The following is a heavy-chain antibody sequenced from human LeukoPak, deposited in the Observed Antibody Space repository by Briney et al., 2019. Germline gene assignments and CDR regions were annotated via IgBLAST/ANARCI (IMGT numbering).Heavy chain of an antibody. CDR3: AARLDSSGSSFIGAFDI. CDR1: GFTFSSYS. V-gene: IGHV3-21*01. Sequence: GGSLRLSCAASGFTFSSYSMNWVRQAPGKGLEWVSSISSSSSYIYYADSVKGRFTISRDNAKNSLYLQMNSLRAEDTAVYYCAARLDSSGSSFIGAFDIWGQGTMVTVSS. CDR2: ISSSSSYI. D-gene: IGHD6-19*01. J-gene: IGHJ3*02.